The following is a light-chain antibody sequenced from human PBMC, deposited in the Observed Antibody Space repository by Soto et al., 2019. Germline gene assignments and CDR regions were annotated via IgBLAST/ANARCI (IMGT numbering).Light chain of an antibody. CDR1: QSISTY. J-gene: IGKJ1*01. CDR3: PQSYSSPPWT. Sequence: DIQMTQSPSSLSASVGDRVTISCRASQSISTYLNWYQQKPGTAPRLLIYRASSVKSGVPPRFSGSGSGRDFTLTISSLRPDDIATYFCPQSYSSPPWTFGQGTRVEVK. CDR2: RAS. V-gene: IGKV1-39*01.